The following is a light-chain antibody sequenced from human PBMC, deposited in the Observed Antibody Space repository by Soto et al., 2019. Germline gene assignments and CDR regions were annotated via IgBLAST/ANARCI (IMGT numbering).Light chain of an antibody. J-gene: IGLJ3*02. CDR3: CSYAGSNTHGV. CDR2: EVN. CDR1: SGDVGTYNL. Sequence: QSVLTQPASVSGSPGQSITISCTGSSGDVGTYNLVSWYHRNPGKAPKLMIYEVNKRPSGVSNRFSGSKSGNMAFLTISGLQAEDEADYYCCSYAGSNTHGVFGGGTKVTVL. V-gene: IGLV2-23*02.